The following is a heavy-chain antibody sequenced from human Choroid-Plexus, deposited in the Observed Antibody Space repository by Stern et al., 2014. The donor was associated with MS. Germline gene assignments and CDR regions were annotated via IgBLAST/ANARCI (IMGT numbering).Heavy chain of an antibody. J-gene: IGHJ5*02. CDR3: AKDRQYLTYFFDH. CDR2: VSYDGSNK. CDR1: GFTFGSCA. Sequence: VHLVESGGGVVQPGRPLRLSCVASGFTFGSCAMHRVRQAPGKGLEWVAGVSYDGSNKYYADSVKGRFTISRDNSQNTLYIQMSSLRPEDTAVYYCAKDRQYLTYFFDHWGQGSLVTVSS. D-gene: IGHD2/OR15-2a*01. V-gene: IGHV3-30*18.